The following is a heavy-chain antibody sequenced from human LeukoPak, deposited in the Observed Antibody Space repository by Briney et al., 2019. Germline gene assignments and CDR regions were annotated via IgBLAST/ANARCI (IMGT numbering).Heavy chain of an antibody. CDR1: AYIFTTYY. V-gene: IGHV1-46*01. J-gene: IGHJ6*03. CDR2: INPTGGTT. D-gene: IGHD2-21*02. Sequence: GASVKVSCKASAYIFTTYYIRWVRQAPGQGLEWMGIINPTGGTTTYAQKFQGRVTMTRDMSTSTVYMELSSLRSEDTAMYYCARTLCGGDCYLGNYYYYYYMDVWGKGPRSPSP. CDR3: ARTLCGGDCYLGNYYYYYYMDV.